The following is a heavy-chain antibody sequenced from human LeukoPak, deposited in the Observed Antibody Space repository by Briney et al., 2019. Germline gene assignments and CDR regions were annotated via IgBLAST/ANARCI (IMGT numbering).Heavy chain of an antibody. Sequence: GESLRISCKGSGYSFTSYWISWVRQMPGKGLEWMGRIDPSDAYTNYSPSFQGHVTISSDKSINTAYLQWSGLKASDTAMYYCARHEGYSSSAKVYWGQGTLVTVSS. V-gene: IGHV5-10-1*01. J-gene: IGHJ4*02. CDR3: ARHEGYSSSAKVY. CDR2: IDPSDAYT. CDR1: GYSFTSYW. D-gene: IGHD2-2*01.